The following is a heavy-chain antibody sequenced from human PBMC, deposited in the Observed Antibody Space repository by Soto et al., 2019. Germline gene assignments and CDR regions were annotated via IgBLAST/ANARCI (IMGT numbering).Heavy chain of an antibody. CDR1: GYTFTRYG. CDR2: ISGYNGDT. D-gene: IGHD2-8*01. Sequence: QGQLAQSGAEVKKPGASVKVSCKASGYTFTRYGISWVRQAPGQGLEWMGWISGYNGDTKYAQKFQGRVTMTIDTSAXTAFMELRSLTSDDTAVYYCAKNGQPPYYYYGLDVWGQGTTVTVSS. J-gene: IGHJ6*02. CDR3: AKNGQPPYYYYGLDV. V-gene: IGHV1-18*01.